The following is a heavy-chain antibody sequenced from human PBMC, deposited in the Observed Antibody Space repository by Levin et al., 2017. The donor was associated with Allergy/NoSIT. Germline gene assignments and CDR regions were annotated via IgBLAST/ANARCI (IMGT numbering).Heavy chain of an antibody. Sequence: SCPASGFTFRNYAMHWVRQAPGKGLEWVAVISSDGNDKHYADSVKGRFTISRDNSKSTVYLQMSSLRAEDTAVFFCAKDLKIAAADYYFDCWGQGTLVTVSS. CDR3: AKDLKIAAADYYFDC. CDR2: ISSDGNDK. D-gene: IGHD6-13*01. V-gene: IGHV3-30*18. CDR1: GFTFRNYA. J-gene: IGHJ4*02.